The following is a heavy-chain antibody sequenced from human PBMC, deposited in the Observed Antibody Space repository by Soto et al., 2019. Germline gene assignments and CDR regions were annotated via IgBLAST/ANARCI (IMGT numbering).Heavy chain of an antibody. V-gene: IGHV3-23*01. J-gene: IGHJ2*01. D-gene: IGHD6-19*01. CDR1: GFTFSSYA. CDR3: AKDPGIAVAGSYWYFDL. CDR2: ISGSGGST. Sequence: VGSLRLSCAASGFTFSSYAMSWVRQAPGKGLEWVSAISGSGGSTYYADSVKGRFTISRDNSKNTLYLQMNSLRAEDTAVYYCAKDPGIAVAGSYWYFDLWGRGTLVTVSS.